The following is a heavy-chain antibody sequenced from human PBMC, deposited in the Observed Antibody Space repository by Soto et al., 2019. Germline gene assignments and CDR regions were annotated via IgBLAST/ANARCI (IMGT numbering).Heavy chain of an antibody. CDR2: ISSSGSTI. D-gene: IGHD2-2*01. J-gene: IGHJ6*02. V-gene: IGHV3-48*03. Sequence: GGSLRLSCAASGFTFSSYEMNWVRQAPGKGLEWVSYISSSGSTIYYADSVKGRFTISRDNAKNSLYLQMNSLRAEDTAVYYCARDRKYCSSTSCYFSTEGHGIDVWGQGTTFTISS. CDR3: ARDRKYCSSTSCYFSTEGHGIDV. CDR1: GFTFSSYE.